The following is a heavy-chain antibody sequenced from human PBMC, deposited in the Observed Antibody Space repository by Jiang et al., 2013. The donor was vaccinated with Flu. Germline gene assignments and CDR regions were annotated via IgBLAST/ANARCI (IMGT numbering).Heavy chain of an antibody. D-gene: IGHD4-17*01. J-gene: IGHJ3*02. V-gene: IGHV3-23*01. CDR3: AKVGNSGYGDYVGRGAFDI. Sequence: VQLLESGGGLVQPGGSLRLSCAASGFTFSSYAMSWVRQAPGKGLEWVSAISGSGGSTYYADSVKGRFTISRDNSKNTLYLQMNSLRAEDTAVYYCAKVGNSGYGDYVGRGAFDIWGQGTMVTVSS. CDR2: ISGSGGST. CDR1: GFTFSSYA.